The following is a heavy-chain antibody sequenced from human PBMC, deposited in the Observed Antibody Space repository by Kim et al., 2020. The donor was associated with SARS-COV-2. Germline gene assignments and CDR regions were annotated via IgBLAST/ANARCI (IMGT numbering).Heavy chain of an antibody. J-gene: IGHJ4*02. V-gene: IGHV3-33*08. CDR3: ARDRLDTAMETEDY. CDR2: IWYDGSNK. D-gene: IGHD5-18*01. Sequence: GGSLRLSCAASGFTFSSYGMHWVRQAPGKGLEWVAVIWYDGSNKYYADSVKGRFTISRDNSKNTLYLQMNSLRAEDTALYYCARDRLDTAMETEDYWGQGTLVTVSS. CDR1: GFTFSSYG.